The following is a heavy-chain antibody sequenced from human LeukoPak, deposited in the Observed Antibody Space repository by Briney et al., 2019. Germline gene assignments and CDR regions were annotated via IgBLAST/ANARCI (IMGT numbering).Heavy chain of an antibody. V-gene: IGHV4-59*07. Sequence: DTLSLSCTASGGTISSYARSWVRQPPGKGLEWIGWIYYSGGTNYNPPLTSRVTILLDTSNNHSSLMLSSVTAADTGVYDCARVDGSSWYSFDYWGQGTLVTVSS. D-gene: IGHD6-13*01. J-gene: IGHJ4*02. CDR3: ARVDGSSWYSFDY. CDR1: GGTISSYA. CDR2: IYYSGGT.